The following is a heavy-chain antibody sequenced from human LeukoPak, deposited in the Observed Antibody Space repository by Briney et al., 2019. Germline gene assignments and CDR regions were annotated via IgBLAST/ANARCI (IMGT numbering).Heavy chain of an antibody. Sequence: ASVTVSCKASGYTFTNFDISWVRQAPGQGLEWVGWISGYNGNTNYAQKLQGRVTMTTDTSTSTAYMELRSLRSDDTAVYYCARGSGSSTYGMNVWGQGTTVTVSS. CDR3: ARGSGSSTYGMNV. CDR1: GYTFTNFD. V-gene: IGHV1-18*01. CDR2: ISGYNGNT. J-gene: IGHJ6*02. D-gene: IGHD1-26*01.